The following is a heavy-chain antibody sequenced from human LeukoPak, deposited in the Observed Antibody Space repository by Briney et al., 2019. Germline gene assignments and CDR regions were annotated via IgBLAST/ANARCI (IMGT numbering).Heavy chain of an antibody. J-gene: IGHJ4*02. CDR1: GFTFSSYS. Sequence: GGSLRLSCAASGFTFSSYSMNWVRQAPGKGLEWVSSISSSSSYIYYADSVKGRFTISRDSAKNSLYLQMNSLRAEDTAVYYCARANYGSGTYYFDYWGQGTLVTVSS. V-gene: IGHV3-21*01. D-gene: IGHD3-10*01. CDR3: ARANYGSGTYYFDY. CDR2: ISSSSSYI.